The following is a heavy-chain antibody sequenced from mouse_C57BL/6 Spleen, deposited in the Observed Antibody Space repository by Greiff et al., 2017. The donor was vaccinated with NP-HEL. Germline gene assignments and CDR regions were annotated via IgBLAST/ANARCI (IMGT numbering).Heavy chain of an antibody. J-gene: IGHJ4*01. D-gene: IGHD1-1*01. V-gene: IGHV7-3*01. CDR3: ARYAYYYGSSLDYAMDY. Sequence: EVKLMESGGGLVQPGGSLSLSCAASGFTFTDYYMSWVRQPPGKALEWLGFIRNKANGYTTEYSASVKGRFTISRDNSQSILYLQMNALRAEDSATYYCARYAYYYGSSLDYAMDYWGQGTSVTVSS. CDR1: GFTFTDYY. CDR2: IRNKANGYTT.